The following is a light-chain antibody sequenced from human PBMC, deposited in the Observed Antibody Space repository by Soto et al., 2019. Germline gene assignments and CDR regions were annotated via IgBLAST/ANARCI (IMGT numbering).Light chain of an antibody. CDR2: DAS. CDR3: QHYGSAPPKYT. V-gene: IGKV3-20*01. J-gene: IGKJ2*01. CDR1: PSVSSSY. Sequence: EIVLPQSPGTLSLSPGERATLSCRASPSVSSSYLAWYKQKPGQAPRLLMYDASGRATDIPDRFSGIGSGTDFTLTISRLEPEDFEVYYCQHYGSAPPKYTFGQGTKLEIK.